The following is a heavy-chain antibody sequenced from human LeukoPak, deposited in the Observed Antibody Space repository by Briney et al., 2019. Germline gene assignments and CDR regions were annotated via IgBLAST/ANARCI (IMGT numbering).Heavy chain of an antibody. CDR1: GFTFDDYA. CDR3: AKDLKPAYYYDSSGYSFQH. Sequence: GRSLRLSCAASGFTFDDYAMHWVRQAPGKGLEWVSGISWNSGSIGYADSVKGRFTISRDNAKNSLYLQMNSLRAEDTALYYCAKDLKPAYYYDSSGYSFQHWGQGTLVTVSS. CDR2: ISWNSGSI. J-gene: IGHJ1*01. D-gene: IGHD3-22*01. V-gene: IGHV3-9*01.